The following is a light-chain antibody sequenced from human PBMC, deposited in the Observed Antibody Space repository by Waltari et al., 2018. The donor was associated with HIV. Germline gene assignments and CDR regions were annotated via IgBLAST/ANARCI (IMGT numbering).Light chain of an antibody. CDR2: KDS. CDR1: VLPTPY. CDR3: QSADSSGTYAV. V-gene: IGLV3-25*03. Sequence: SYELTQPPSVSVSPGHTARITCSGDVLPTPYAYWYQQQPGQAPVVVISKDSERPSGIPERFSGASSGTTVTLTISGVQAEDEADYYCQSADSSGTYAVFGGGTQLTVL. J-gene: IGLJ7*01.